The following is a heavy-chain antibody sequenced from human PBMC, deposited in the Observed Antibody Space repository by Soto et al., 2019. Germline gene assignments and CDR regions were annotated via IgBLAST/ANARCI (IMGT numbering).Heavy chain of an antibody. CDR2: VNPILSMS. CDR1: GDTFNFYS. CDR3: ASSYGSGYRAFDY. V-gene: IGHV1-69*02. D-gene: IGHD3-10*01. Sequence: QVQLVQSGAEVKRPGSSVKVSCKASGDTFNFYSINWVRQAPGVGLEWVGRVNPILSMSNYAQRFQGSVTRTADKSTSTAYMELRSLRSEDTAIYYCASSYGSGYRAFDYWGQGALVTVSS. J-gene: IGHJ4*02.